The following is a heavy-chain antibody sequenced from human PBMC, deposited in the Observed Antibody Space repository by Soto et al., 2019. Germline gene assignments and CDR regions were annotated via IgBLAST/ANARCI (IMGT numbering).Heavy chain of an antibody. V-gene: IGHV4-59*08. J-gene: IGHJ4*02. CDR2: IYYSGST. CDR1: GGSISSYY. CDR3: ARHSGDKARALYFDY. Sequence: SETLSLTCTVSGGSISSYYWSWIRQPPGKGLEWIGYIYYSGSTNYNPSLKSRVTISVDTSKNQFSLKLSSVTAADTAVYYCARHSGDKARALYFDYWGQGTLVTVSS. D-gene: IGHD5-18*01.